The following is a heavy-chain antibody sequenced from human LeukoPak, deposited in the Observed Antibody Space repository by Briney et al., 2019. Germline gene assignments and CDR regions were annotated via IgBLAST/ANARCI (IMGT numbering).Heavy chain of an antibody. Sequence: SETLSLTCAVYGVSFSGYYWSWIRQPPGKGLEWIGEINHSGSTNYNPSLKSRVTISVDTSKNQFSLKLSSVTAADTAVYYCARGVPPPYRSGSPNPGYYYGMDVWGKGTTVTVSS. V-gene: IGHV4-34*01. CDR3: ARGVPPPYRSGSPNPGYYYGMDV. CDR1: GVSFSGYY. J-gene: IGHJ6*04. D-gene: IGHD3-10*01. CDR2: INHSGST.